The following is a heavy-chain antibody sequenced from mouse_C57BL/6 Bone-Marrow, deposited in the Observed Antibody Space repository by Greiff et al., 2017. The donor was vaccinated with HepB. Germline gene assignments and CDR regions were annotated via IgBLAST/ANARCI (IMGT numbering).Heavy chain of an antibody. Sequence: DVMLVESGGGLVQPGESLKLSCESNEYEFPSHDMSWVRKTPEKRLELVAAINSDGGSTYYPDTMERRFIISRDNTKKTLYLQMSSLRSEDTALYYCARYYSNPHWYFDVWGTGTTVTVSS. D-gene: IGHD2-5*01. CDR3: ARYYSNPHWYFDV. V-gene: IGHV5-2*01. J-gene: IGHJ1*03. CDR1: EYEFPSHD. CDR2: INSDGGST.